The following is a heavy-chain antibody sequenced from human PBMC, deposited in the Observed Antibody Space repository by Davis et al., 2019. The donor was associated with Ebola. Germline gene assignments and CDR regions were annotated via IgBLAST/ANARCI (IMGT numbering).Heavy chain of an antibody. CDR2: ISGSGGTT. J-gene: IGHJ6*04. Sequence: PGGSLRLSCTDSVITFSSYAMTWVRQAPGKGLEWVSAISGSGGTTYYADSVKGRFTISRDNSKKTLYLQMNSLRAEDTAVYYCAKSGLSFGVVKYHYGMDVWGKETTVTVSS. V-gene: IGHV3-23*01. D-gene: IGHD3-3*01. CDR3: AKSGLSFGVVKYHYGMDV. CDR1: VITFSSYA.